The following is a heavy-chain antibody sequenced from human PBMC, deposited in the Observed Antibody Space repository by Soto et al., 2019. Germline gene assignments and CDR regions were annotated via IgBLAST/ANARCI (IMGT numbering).Heavy chain of an antibody. J-gene: IGHJ4*02. CDR1: GGSISSGDYY. V-gene: IGHV4-31*03. CDR2: IYHTGST. D-gene: IGHD3-9*01. CDR3: VRGPQVLRYFAWLDY. Sequence: QVQLQESGPGLVKPSQTLSLTCTVSGGSISSGDYYWNWIRQPPGKGLEWIGYIYHTGSTYYNPSLSSRLSISVGASKSQFSLKLTSVTAADTAVYLCVRGPQVLRYFAWLDYWGPVTLVSASS.